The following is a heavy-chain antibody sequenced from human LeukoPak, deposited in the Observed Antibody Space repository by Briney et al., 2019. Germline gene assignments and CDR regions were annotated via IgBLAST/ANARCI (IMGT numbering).Heavy chain of an antibody. Sequence: ASVKVSCTASGYTFTVYYMHWVRQAPGQGLEWMGRINPNSGGTNYAQKFQGRVTMTRDTSISTAYMKLSRLRSDDTAVYYCASSAFDIWGQGTMVTVSS. J-gene: IGHJ3*02. CDR2: INPNSGGT. CDR3: ASSAFDI. CDR1: GYTFTVYY. V-gene: IGHV1-2*06.